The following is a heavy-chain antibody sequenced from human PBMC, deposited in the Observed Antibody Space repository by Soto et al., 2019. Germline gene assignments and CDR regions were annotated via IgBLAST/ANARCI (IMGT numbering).Heavy chain of an antibody. CDR3: ARGPRSYYYYGMDV. CDR1: GDSVSSNSAA. Sequence: SRTLSLPCAISGDSVSSNSAAWNWIRKSPSRGLEWLGRTYYRSKWYNDCAVTVKSRMTISPDTTKNRFSLQLNSVTPEDTAVYYCARGPRSYYYYGMDVWGQGTTVTVSS. CDR2: TYYRSKWYN. D-gene: IGHD3-10*01. J-gene: IGHJ6*02. V-gene: IGHV6-1*01.